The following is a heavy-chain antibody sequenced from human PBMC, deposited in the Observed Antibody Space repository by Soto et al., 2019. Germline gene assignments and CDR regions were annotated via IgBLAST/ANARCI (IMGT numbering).Heavy chain of an antibody. D-gene: IGHD2-15*01. CDR1: GFNFNDYY. J-gene: IGHJ4*02. CDR3: ARRGGPGDY. V-gene: IGHV3-11*01. Sequence: QVQLVESGGGLVKPGGSLRLSCAASGFNFNDYYMSWIRQAPGKGLEWLSYISHSGHITNYADSVKGRFTISRDNAKNSLCLQMNSLQAEDTAVYYCARRGGPGDYWGQGTLVTVSS. CDR2: ISHSGHIT.